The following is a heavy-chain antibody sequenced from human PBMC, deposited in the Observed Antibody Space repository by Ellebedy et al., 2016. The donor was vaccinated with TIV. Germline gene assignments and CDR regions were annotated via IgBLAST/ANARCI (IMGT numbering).Heavy chain of an antibody. CDR3: ARDDYYGSGSREFDY. Sequence: GESLKISCAASGFDFSMYSMNWVRQAPGKGLEWLSYISSGGTTIFYADSVKGRFTISRDNAKNSLSLQMNSLRDEDTAVYYCARDDYYGSGSREFDYWGQGTLVTVSS. CDR2: ISSGGTTI. CDR1: GFDFSMYS. V-gene: IGHV3-48*02. J-gene: IGHJ4*02. D-gene: IGHD3-10*01.